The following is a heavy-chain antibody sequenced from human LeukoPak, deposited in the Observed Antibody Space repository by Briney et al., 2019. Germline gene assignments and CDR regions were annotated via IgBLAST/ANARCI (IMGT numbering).Heavy chain of an antibody. V-gene: IGHV3-9*01. CDR2: VSWKSGTI. CDR1: GFSFDDYA. D-gene: IGHD2/OR15-2a*01. J-gene: IGHJ3*02. CDR3: VKDKYAYSTAWSNAFDI. Sequence: GGSLRLSCAASGFSFDDYAMQWVRQRPGKGLEWGSGVSWKSGTIPYADSVKGRFTISRDNAKSSLYLQMNSLKAEDTALYCCVKDKYAYSTAWSNAFDIWGQGTMVTVSS.